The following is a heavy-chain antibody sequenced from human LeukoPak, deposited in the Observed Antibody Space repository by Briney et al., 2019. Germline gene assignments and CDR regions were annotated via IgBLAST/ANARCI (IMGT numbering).Heavy chain of an antibody. CDR3: ARHWASSPYYYDSSGSNVLDY. V-gene: IGHV4-39*01. CDR1: VGSISSSSYY. CDR2: IYYSGSS. Sequence: SETLLLTCRVYVGSISSSSYYWGWFRQPPGKGLERTGRIYYSGSSYYNPSLKSRVTIAVDTSKNQFSLKMSSVTAADTAEYYCARHWASSPYYYDSSGSNVLDYWGQGTLVTVSS. D-gene: IGHD3-22*01. J-gene: IGHJ4*02.